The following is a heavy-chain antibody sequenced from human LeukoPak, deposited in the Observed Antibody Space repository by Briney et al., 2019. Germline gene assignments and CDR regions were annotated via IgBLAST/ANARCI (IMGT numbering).Heavy chain of an antibody. D-gene: IGHD1-20*01. CDR2: IHISGNT. V-gene: IGHV4-61*09. CDR3: ARLRYNWNVSYYYYYYMDV. J-gene: IGHJ6*03. CDR1: GGSISSGSYC. Sequence: SETLSLTCNVSGGSISSGSYCWSWIRQPAGKGLEWIGHIHISGNTNYNPSLKSRVTISVDTSKNQFSLKLISVAAADTAVYYCARLRYNWNVSYYYYYYMDVWGKGTTVTISS.